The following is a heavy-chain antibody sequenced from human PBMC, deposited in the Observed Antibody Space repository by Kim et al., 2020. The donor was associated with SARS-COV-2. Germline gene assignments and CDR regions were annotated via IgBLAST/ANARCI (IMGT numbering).Heavy chain of an antibody. D-gene: IGHD4-17*01. CDR1: GGSISSYY. Sequence: SETLSLTCTVSGGSISSYYWSWIRQPPGKGLEWIGYIYYSGSTNYNPSLKSRVTISIDTSKNQFSLKLSSVTAADTAMYYCATSGFITVTTSYYYYALDVWGQGTTVTVSS. CDR2: IYYSGST. V-gene: IGHV4-59*08. J-gene: IGHJ6*02. CDR3: ATSGFITVTTSYYYYALDV.